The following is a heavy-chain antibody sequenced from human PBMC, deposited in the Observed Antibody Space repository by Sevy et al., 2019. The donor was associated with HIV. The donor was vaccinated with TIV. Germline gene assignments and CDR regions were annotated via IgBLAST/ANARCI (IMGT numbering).Heavy chain of an antibody. CDR3: ARAAAMVRGAVLGMDV. D-gene: IGHD3-10*01. CDR2: INHSGST. J-gene: IGHJ6*02. V-gene: IGHV4-34*01. CDR1: GGSFSGYY. Sequence: SETLSLTCAVYGGSFSGYYWSWIRQPPGKGLEWIGEINHSGSTNYNPSLKSRVTISVDTSKNQLSMKLSSVTAADTAVYYWARAAAMVRGAVLGMDVWGQGTTVTVSS.